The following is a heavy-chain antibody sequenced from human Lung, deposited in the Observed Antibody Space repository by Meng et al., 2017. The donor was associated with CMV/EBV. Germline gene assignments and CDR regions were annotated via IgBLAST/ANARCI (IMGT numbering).Heavy chain of an antibody. V-gene: IGHV3-33*01. CDR3: ARSIVVVIATLDP. D-gene: IGHD2-21*01. CDR2: IWYDGSNK. Sequence: GGSXRLXCAASGFTFSSYGMHWVRQAPGKGLEWVAVIWYDGSNKYYADSVKGRFTISRDNSKNTLYLQMNSLRAEDTAVYYCARSIVVVIATLDPWGQGTLVTVSS. CDR1: GFTFSSYG. J-gene: IGHJ5*02.